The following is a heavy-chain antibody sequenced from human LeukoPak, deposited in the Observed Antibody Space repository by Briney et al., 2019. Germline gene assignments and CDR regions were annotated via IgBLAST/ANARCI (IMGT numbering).Heavy chain of an antibody. V-gene: IGHV3-30*18. CDR2: ISHDGNKK. CDR1: GFTFSNFG. D-gene: IGHD6-13*01. Sequence: PGGSLRLSCATSGFTFSNFGIHWVRQAPGKGLEWVTFISHDGNKKYYRDSVKGRFTISRDSSGNTISLQMNNLRPEDTAVYYCAKDFLGSSWSLGTWGRGTLVTVSS. CDR3: AKDFLGSSWSLGT. J-gene: IGHJ4*02.